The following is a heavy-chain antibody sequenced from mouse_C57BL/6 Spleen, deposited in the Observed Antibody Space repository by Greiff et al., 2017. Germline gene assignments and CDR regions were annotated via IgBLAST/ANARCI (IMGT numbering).Heavy chain of an antibody. J-gene: IGHJ3*01. CDR2: IYPGSGST. V-gene: IGHV1-55*01. CDR3: ASWDYYGAWFAY. D-gene: IGHD1-1*01. CDR1: GYTFTSYW. Sequence: QVQLQQSGAELVKPGASVKMSCKASGYTFTSYWITWVKQRPGQGLEWIGDIYPGSGSTNYNEKYKSKATLTVYTSSSTAYMQLSSLTSEDSAVYYCASWDYYGAWFAYWGQGTLVTVSA.